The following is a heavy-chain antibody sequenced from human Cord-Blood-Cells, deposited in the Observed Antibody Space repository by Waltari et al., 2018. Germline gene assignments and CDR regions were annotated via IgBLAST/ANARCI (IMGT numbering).Heavy chain of an antibody. V-gene: IGHV1-2*02. D-gene: IGHD4-17*01. CDR2: INPNSGGT. J-gene: IGHJ4*02. CDR1: GYPFTGSS. CDR3: AREPDTVTYYFDY. Sequence: QVQLVQSGAEVKKPGASANVSFKPSGYPFTGSSMHWGRQAPGQGLEWMGWINPNSGGTNYAQKFQGRVTMTRDTSISTAYMELSRLRSDDTAVYYCAREPDTVTYYFDYWGQGTLVTVSS.